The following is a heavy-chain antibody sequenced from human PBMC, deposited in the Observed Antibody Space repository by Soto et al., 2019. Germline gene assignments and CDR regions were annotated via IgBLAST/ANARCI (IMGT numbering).Heavy chain of an antibody. J-gene: IGHJ4*02. CDR2: IYYSGST. D-gene: IGHD6-6*01. Sequence: SETLSLTCTVSGGSISSGDYYWSWIRQPPGKGLEWIGYIYYSGSTYYNPSLKSRITINADTSKNQFSLHLNSVTPQDTAVYYCARGPSPLAYWGRGTVVTAPQ. CDR3: ARGPSPLAY. CDR1: GGSISSGDYY. V-gene: IGHV4-30-4*01.